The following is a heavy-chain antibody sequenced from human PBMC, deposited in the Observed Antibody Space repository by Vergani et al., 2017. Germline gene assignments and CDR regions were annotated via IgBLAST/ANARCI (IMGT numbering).Heavy chain of an antibody. V-gene: IGHV5-10-1*01. Sequence: EVQLVLSGAEVKKPGESLRISCTGSGHSFTSYWISWVRQMPGKGLEWMGRIDPSDSYTNYSPSFQGHVTISADKSISTAYLQWSSLKASDTAMYYCARQSSTVVSGDAFDIWGQGTMVTVSS. CDR1: GHSFTSYW. J-gene: IGHJ3*02. CDR3: ARQSSTVVSGDAFDI. D-gene: IGHD4-23*01. CDR2: IDPSDSYT.